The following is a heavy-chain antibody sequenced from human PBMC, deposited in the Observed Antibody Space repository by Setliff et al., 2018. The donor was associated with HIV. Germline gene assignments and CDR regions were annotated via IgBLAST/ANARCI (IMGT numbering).Heavy chain of an antibody. V-gene: IGHV4-4*08. CDR2: IYDVGVT. CDR1: GGSLRTFH. CDR3: ARLRITMIMMLNYFDY. J-gene: IGHJ4*02. D-gene: IGHD3-22*01. Sequence: SETLSLTCTVSGGSLRTFHWTWLRQAPGKGLEWLGHIYDVGVTNYNPSLKNRVTISLDASQTRCSLTLASVTAADTAVYFCARLRITMIMMLNYFDYWGQGTLVTVS.